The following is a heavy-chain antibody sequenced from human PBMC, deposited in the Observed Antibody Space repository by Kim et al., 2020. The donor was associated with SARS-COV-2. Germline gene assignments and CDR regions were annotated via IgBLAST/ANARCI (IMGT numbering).Heavy chain of an antibody. D-gene: IGHD3-3*01. V-gene: IGHV4-59*01. J-gene: IGHJ4*02. CDR2: IYYSGST. CDR3: ARVGSPGGVVSFDY. CDR1: GGSLINYY. Sequence: SETLSLTCSVSGGSLINYYWSWIRQPPGKGLEWIGYIYYSGSTRYNPSLESRVTISVDTSKNQFSLRLSSVTAADTAFYYCARVGSPGGVVSFDYWGQGTLVTVSS.